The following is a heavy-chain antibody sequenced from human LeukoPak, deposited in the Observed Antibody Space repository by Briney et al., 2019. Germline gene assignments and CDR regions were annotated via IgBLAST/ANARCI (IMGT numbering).Heavy chain of an antibody. J-gene: IGHJ4*02. CDR3: AANEGIQLSNTDMGYFDY. V-gene: IGHV3-30*02. CDR2: IRDDGINK. CDR1: GFTFSSYG. Sequence: GGSLRLSCAASGFTFSSYGMHRVRQAPGKGLEWGAFIRDDGINKYYADSVKARFTISGDNSKNTLYLQMNSLRAEDTAVYYCAANEGIQLSNTDMGYFDYWGQGTLVTVSS. D-gene: IGHD5-18*01.